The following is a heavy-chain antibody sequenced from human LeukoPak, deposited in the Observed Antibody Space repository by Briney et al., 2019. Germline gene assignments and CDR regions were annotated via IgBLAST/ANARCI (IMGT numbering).Heavy chain of an antibody. CDR1: GFTFDDYA. V-gene: IGHV3-9*01. J-gene: IGHJ3*02. CDR2: ISWNSDTK. CDR3: ARESIVVVPTTMDDASDI. D-gene: IGHD2-2*01. Sequence: GGSLRLSCAASGFTFDDYAMHWVRQPPGKGLEWVSGISWNSDTKGHADSVKGRFTISRDNAKNALYLQMHSLRVEDTAVYYCARESIVVVPTTMDDASDIWGQGTMVTVSS.